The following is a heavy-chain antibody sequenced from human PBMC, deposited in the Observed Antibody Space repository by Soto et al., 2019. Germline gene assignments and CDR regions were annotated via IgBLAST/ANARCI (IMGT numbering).Heavy chain of an antibody. Sequence: GESLKISCKGPGHLFNNHWIGWVRQTPGKGLEWMGLIFTRDSETKTSPSFQGHVSFSVDNSINTVYLQWTSLKTTDTGIYFCARGYFDSGHGYDLWGQGTLVTAPQ. CDR1: GHLFNNHW. D-gene: IGHD3-10*01. CDR2: IFTRDSET. J-gene: IGHJ5*02. V-gene: IGHV5-51*01. CDR3: ARGYFDSGHGYDL.